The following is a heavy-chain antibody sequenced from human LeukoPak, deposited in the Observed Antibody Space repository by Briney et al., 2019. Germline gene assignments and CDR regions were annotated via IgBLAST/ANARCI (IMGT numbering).Heavy chain of an antibody. CDR3: AREAYGDYADQTFDY. CDR1: GGSISSYY. D-gene: IGHD4-17*01. J-gene: IGHJ4*02. Sequence: PSETLSLTCPVSGGSISSYYWSWVRQPAGKGLEWIGRIYTSGSTNYNPSLKSRVTMSVDTSKNQFSLKLSSVTAADTAVYYCAREAYGDYADQTFDYWGQGTLVTVSS. CDR2: IYTSGST. V-gene: IGHV4-4*07.